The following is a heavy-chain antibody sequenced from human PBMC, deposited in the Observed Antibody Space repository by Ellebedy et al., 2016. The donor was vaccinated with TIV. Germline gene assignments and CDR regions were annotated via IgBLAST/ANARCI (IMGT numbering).Heavy chain of an antibody. CDR2: MNPSSGKT. CDR3: ARGDSTLGSTWYNWFNP. CDR1: GYTFSANY. J-gene: IGHJ5*02. D-gene: IGHD6-13*01. Sequence: ASVKVSCXASGYTFSANYLHWVRQASGQGLEWMGWMNPSSGKTGYAQKFKGRVTMTSNTSTSTAYLDLTSLRSEDTAVYYCARGDSTLGSTWYNWFNPWGQGTLVTVSS. V-gene: IGHV1-8*02.